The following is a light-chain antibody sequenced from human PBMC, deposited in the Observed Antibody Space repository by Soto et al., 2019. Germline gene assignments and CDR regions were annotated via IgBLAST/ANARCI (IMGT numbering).Light chain of an antibody. CDR2: DAS. CDR3: QQLSNWPPVIT. CDR1: QTFSSH. Sequence: EIVLTQSPATLSLSPGERATLSCRASQTFSSHLAWYQQKPGQAPRLLIYDASKRATGIPARFSGRGSGTDFPLTISSLEPEDFSVYYSQQLSNWPPVITFGQGTRLEIK. V-gene: IGKV3-11*01. J-gene: IGKJ5*01.